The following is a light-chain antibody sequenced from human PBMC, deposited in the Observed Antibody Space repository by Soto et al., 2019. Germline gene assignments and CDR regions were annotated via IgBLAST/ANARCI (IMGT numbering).Light chain of an antibody. CDR2: EVS. V-gene: IGLV2-8*01. CDR1: SSDVGGYNY. Sequence: QSVLTQPPSASGSPGQSVTISCTGTSSDVGGYNYVSWYQQHPGKAPKLMIYEVSKRPSGVPDRFSGSKSGTSATLGITGLQTGDEADYYCETWDSSLSAERVFGTGTKVTVL. J-gene: IGLJ1*01. CDR3: ETWDSSLSAERV.